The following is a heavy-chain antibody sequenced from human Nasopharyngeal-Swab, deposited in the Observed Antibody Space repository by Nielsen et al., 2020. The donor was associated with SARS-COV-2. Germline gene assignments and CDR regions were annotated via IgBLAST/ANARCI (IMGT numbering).Heavy chain of an antibody. D-gene: IGHD3-22*01. J-gene: IGHJ5*02. CDR2: INAGNGNT. Sequence: ASVKVSCKASGYTFTSYAMHWVRQAPGQRLEWMGWINAGNGNTKYSQKFQGRVTITRDTSASTAYMELSNLRSEDTAVYYCARDRRKYYYDSSSNWFDPWGQGTLVTVSS. CDR1: GYTFTSYA. CDR3: ARDRRKYYYDSSSNWFDP. V-gene: IGHV1-3*01.